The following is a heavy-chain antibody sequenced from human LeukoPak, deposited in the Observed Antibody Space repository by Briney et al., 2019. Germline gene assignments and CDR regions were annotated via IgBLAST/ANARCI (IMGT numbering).Heavy chain of an antibody. D-gene: IGHD6-13*01. CDR1: GGSISSYY. V-gene: IGHV4-4*07. J-gene: IGHJ6*03. CDR2: IYTSGST. Sequence: PSETLSLTCTVSGGSISSYYWSWIRQPAGKGLEWIGRIYTSGSTNYNPSLKSRVTMSVDTSKNQFSLKLSSVTAADTAVYYCARGGEDSSSWYHFNYYYMDVWGKGTTVTISS. CDR3: ARGGEDSSSWYHFNYYYMDV.